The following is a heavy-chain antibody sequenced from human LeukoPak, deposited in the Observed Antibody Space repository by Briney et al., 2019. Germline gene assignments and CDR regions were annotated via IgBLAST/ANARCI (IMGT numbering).Heavy chain of an antibody. D-gene: IGHD3-22*01. CDR2: INPNSGGT. J-gene: IGHJ4*02. CDR1: GYTFTGYY. CDR3: AMPSSGYPYYFDY. Sequence: ASVKVSCKASGYTFTGYYMHWVRQAPGQGLEWMGWINPNSGGTNYAQKFQGRVTMTRDTSISTAYMELSRLRSDDTAVYYCAMPSSGYPYYFDYRGQGTLVTVSS. V-gene: IGHV1-2*02.